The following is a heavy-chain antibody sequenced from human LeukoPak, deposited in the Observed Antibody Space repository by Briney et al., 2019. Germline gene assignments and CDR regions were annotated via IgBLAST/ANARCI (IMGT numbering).Heavy chain of an antibody. CDR3: AREVRGDIDY. Sequence: ASVEVSCKASGGTFSSYAISWVRQAPGRGLEWMGGIIPIFGTANYAQKFQGRVTITTDESTSTAYMELSSLRSEDTAVYYCAREVRGDIDYWGQGTLVTVSS. D-gene: IGHD3-10*01. CDR2: IIPIFGTA. CDR1: GGTFSSYA. V-gene: IGHV1-69*05. J-gene: IGHJ4*02.